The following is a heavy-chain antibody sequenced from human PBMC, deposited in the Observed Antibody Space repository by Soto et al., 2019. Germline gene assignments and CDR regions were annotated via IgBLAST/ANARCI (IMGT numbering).Heavy chain of an antibody. CDR2: IYSGGST. CDR3: ARDESDPGRERHGGRFDP. Sequence: EVQLVESGGGLVQPGGSLRLSCAASGFTVSSNYMSWVRQAPGKGLEWVSVIYSGGSTYYADSVKGRFTISRDNSKNALYLKMNSLRAEDTAVYYCARDESDPGRERHGGRFDPWGQGTLVTVSS. CDR1: GFTVSSNY. V-gene: IGHV3-66*01. J-gene: IGHJ5*02. D-gene: IGHD1-26*01.